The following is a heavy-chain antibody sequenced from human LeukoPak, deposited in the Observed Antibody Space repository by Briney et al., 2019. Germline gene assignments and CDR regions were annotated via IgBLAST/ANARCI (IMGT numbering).Heavy chain of an antibody. CDR2: INPNSGGT. D-gene: IGHD3-16*02. CDR3: ARELVKDYVWGSYRNYFDY. CDR1: GYTFTGYY. Sequence: ASVKVSCKASGYTFTGYYMHWVRQAPGQGLEWMGWINPNSGGTNYAQKFQGRVTMTRDTSISTAYMELSRLRSDDTAVYYCARELVKDYVWGSYRNYFDYWGQGTLVTVSS. J-gene: IGHJ4*02. V-gene: IGHV1-2*02.